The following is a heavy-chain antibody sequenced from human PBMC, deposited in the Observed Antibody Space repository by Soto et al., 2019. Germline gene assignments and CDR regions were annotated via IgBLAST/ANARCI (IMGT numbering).Heavy chain of an antibody. CDR3: ARGGGAYAV. CDR1: GYIVTSFG. Sequence: QVQLVQSGAEVKKPGATVKVSCKASGYIVTSFGINWVRQAPGQGLEWMGCISEYGDSNYSEKLQDRVSLTTDTYTNTAYMELRSLGSDDTGVYYCARGGGAYAVWGQGTKITVSS. CDR2: ISEYGDS. V-gene: IGHV1-18*01. J-gene: IGHJ3*01.